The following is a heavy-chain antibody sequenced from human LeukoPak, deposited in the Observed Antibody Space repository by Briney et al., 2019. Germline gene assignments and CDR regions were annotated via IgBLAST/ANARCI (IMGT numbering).Heavy chain of an antibody. D-gene: IGHD5-12*01. CDR1: GYXFSTYW. CDR3: ATGDSGYDFPY. CDR2: IYPGDSDT. J-gene: IGHJ4*02. Sequence: GESLKISCKGSGYXFSTYWIGWVRQMPGKGLEWMGIIYPGDSDTRYSPSFQGQVTISADKSISTAYLQWSSLKASVTAMYYCATGDSGYDFPYWGQGTLVTVSS. V-gene: IGHV5-51*01.